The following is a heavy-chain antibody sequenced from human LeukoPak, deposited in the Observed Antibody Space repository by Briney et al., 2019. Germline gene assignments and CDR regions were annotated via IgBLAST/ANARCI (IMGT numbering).Heavy chain of an antibody. CDR1: GYTFTDYY. Sequence: ASVKVSCKASGYTFTDYYRHWVRQAPGQGLEWMGWIDPNSGGTNSAQKFQGRVTMTRDTSISAAYMELTRLTSDDTAVYYCAGDIPGFWGEGSLVTVPS. J-gene: IGHJ4*02. CDR3: AGDIPGF. V-gene: IGHV1-2*02. D-gene: IGHD2-2*02. CDR2: IDPNSGGT.